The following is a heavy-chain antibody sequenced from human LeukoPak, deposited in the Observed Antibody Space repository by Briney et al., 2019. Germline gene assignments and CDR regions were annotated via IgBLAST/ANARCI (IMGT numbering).Heavy chain of an antibody. CDR1: GYTFISYY. CDR3: ARDSGTVSDAFDI. J-gene: IGHJ3*02. D-gene: IGHD4-11*01. V-gene: IGHV1-46*01. CDR2: INPSGGST. Sequence: RASVKVSCKASGYTFISYYIHWVRQAPGQGLEWIGIINPSGGSTRYAQKFQGRVTMTRDTSTGTIYMELSSLRSEDTAVYFCARDSGTVSDAFDIWGQGTMVTVSS.